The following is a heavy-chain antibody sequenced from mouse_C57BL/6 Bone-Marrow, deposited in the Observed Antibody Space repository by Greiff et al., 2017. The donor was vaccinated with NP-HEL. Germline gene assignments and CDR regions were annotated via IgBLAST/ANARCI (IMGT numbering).Heavy chain of an antibody. V-gene: IGHV5-4*01. CDR2: ISDGGSYT. D-gene: IGHD2-3*01. CDR1: GFTFSSYA. Sequence: EVQLVESGGGLVKPGGSLKLSCAASGFTFSSYAMSWVRQPPEKRLEWVATISDGGSYTYYPDNVKGRFTISRDNAKNNLYLQMSHLKSEDTAMYYCARDKDGYWYFDVWGTGTTVTVSS. CDR3: ARDKDGYWYFDV. J-gene: IGHJ1*03.